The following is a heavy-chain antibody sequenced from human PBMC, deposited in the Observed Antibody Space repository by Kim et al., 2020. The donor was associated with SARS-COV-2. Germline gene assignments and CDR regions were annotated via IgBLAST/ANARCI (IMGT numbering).Heavy chain of an antibody. J-gene: IGHJ4*02. Sequence: SQTLSLTCVISGDSVSTNRGAWSWIRQSPSRGLEWLGSTYYRSKWYNHYAGSVKSRITINPDTSKNQFSLHLNSVTPEDTAVYYCAGGGDWNYGYYFGYWGPGTLVTVSS. D-gene: IGHD1-7*01. V-gene: IGHV6-1*01. CDR3: AGGGDWNYGYYFGY. CDR1: GDSVSTNRGA. CDR2: TYYRSKWYN.